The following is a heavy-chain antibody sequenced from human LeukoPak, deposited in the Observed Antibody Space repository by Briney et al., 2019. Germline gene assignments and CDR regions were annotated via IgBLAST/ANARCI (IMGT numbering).Heavy chain of an antibody. CDR1: GYTFTSYG. Sequence: GASVKVSCKASGYTFTSYGISWVRQAPGQGLEWMGWISAYNGNTNYAQKPQGRVTMTTDTSTSTAYMELRSLRSDDTAVYYCAFSALGYCTNGVCYQILDYWGQGTLVTVSS. D-gene: IGHD2-8*01. V-gene: IGHV1-18*01. J-gene: IGHJ4*02. CDR3: AFSALGYCTNGVCYQILDY. CDR2: ISAYNGNT.